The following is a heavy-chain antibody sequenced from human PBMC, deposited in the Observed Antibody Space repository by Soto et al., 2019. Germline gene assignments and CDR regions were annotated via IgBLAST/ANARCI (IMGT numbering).Heavy chain of an antibody. CDR3: ARGPYDSSGYYLDAFDI. CDR1: GFTFSSYG. V-gene: IGHV3-33*01. J-gene: IGHJ3*02. Sequence: QVQLVESGGGVVQPGRSLRLSCAASGFTFSSYGMHWVRQAPGKGLEWVAVIWYDGSNKYYADSVKGRFTISRDNSKNTLDLQMNSLRAEDTAVYYCARGPYDSSGYYLDAFDIWGQGTMVTVSS. D-gene: IGHD3-22*01. CDR2: IWYDGSNK.